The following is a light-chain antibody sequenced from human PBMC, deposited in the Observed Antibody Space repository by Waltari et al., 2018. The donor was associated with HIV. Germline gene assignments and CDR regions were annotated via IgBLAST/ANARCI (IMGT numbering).Light chain of an antibody. J-gene: IGLJ3*02. CDR2: EVS. V-gene: IGLV2-14*01. CDR1: RSYVGGYNY. CDR3: SSYTSSRTWV. Sequence: QSALTQPASVSGSPGQSITISCTGTRSYVGGYNYVSWYQHHPGKAPKLVIYEVSNRPSGVSNRFSGFKSANTASLTISGLQAEDEGDYYCSSYTSSRTWVFGGGTKLTVL.